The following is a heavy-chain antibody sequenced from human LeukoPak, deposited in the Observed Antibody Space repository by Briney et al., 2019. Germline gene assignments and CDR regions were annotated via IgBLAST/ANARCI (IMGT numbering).Heavy chain of an antibody. CDR2: LWSDGIKT. CDR3: ARRAGEGYPYYFDY. J-gene: IGHJ4*02. CDR1: GFTFTNYG. V-gene: IGHV3-33*01. D-gene: IGHD3-16*01. Sequence: GGSLRLSCATSGFTFTNYGMHWVRQAPGRGLEWVAALWSDGIKTSYADSVRGRFTISRDNSRNTLYLHMDSLRADDTAIDYCARRAGEGYPYYFDYWGQGTLVTVFS.